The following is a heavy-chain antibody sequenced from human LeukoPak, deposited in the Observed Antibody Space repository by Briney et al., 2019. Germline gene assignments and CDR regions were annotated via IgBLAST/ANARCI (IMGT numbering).Heavy chain of an antibody. J-gene: IGHJ4*02. CDR3: ARGTSLWRYSFDY. CDR2: IISIFGTA. CDR1: GGTFSSYA. V-gene: IGHV1-69*05. Sequence: SVKVSCKASGGTFSSYAISWVRQAPGQGLEWMGRIISIFGTANYAQKFQGRVTITTDESTSTAYMELSSLRSEDTAVYYCARGTSLWRYSFDYWGQGTLVTVSS. D-gene: IGHD2-2*01.